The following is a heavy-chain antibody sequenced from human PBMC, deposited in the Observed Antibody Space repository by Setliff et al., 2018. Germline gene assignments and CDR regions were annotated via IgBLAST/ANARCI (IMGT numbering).Heavy chain of an antibody. D-gene: IGHD4-4*01. CDR1: GYSFTNYY. V-gene: IGHV1-46*03. CDR2: INPSGGST. CDR3: AKSGDYSNRGHFDC. Sequence: ASVKVSCKASGYSFTNYYIHWVRQAPGQGLGWVGIINPSGGSTSYAQKFQGRVTMTRDTSTSTVYMELSSLRSEDTAVYYCAKSGDYSNRGHFDCWGQGTLVTVSS. J-gene: IGHJ4*02.